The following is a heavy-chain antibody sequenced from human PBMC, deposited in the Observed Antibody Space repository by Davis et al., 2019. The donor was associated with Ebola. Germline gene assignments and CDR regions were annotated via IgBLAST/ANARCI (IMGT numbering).Heavy chain of an antibody. J-gene: IGHJ4*02. V-gene: IGHV3-30*18. CDR3: AKQRGVGAIDYDY. D-gene: IGHD1-26*01. Sequence: PGGSLRLSCAASGFTFSSYGMHWVRQAPGKGLEWVAVISYDGSNQSYADSVKGRFTTFRDNPKNTLYLQMNSLRADDTAVYYCAKQRGVGAIDYDYWGRGTVVTVSS. CDR2: ISYDGSNQ. CDR1: GFTFSSYG.